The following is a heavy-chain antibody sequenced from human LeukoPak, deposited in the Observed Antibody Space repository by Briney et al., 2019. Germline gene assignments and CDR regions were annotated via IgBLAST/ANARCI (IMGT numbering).Heavy chain of an antibody. D-gene: IGHD4-11*01. V-gene: IGHV3-7*01. Sequence: GGSLRLSCAASGFTFSTYWMSWVRQAPGKGLEWVANIKQDGSEKNYVDSVLGRFTISRDNAENSLYLQVNSLRAEDTAVYYCARGGTTVTARDYFDYWGQGTLVTVSS. CDR3: ARGGTTVTARDYFDY. CDR1: GFTFSTYW. J-gene: IGHJ4*02. CDR2: IKQDGSEK.